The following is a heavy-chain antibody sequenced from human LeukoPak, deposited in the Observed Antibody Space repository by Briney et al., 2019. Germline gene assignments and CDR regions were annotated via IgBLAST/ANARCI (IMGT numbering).Heavy chain of an antibody. V-gene: IGHV5-51*01. D-gene: IGHD1-26*01. CDR1: GYKFSTYW. J-gene: IGHJ4*02. Sequence: GESLKISCEGSGYKFSTYWIGWVRQMPGKGLEWMGIMYPGDSETRYSPSFQGQVTISADKSISTTYLQWSSLKASDTAMYYCARLQGSRSYYDPPPFDYWGQGTLVTVSS. CDR3: ARLQGSRSYYDPPPFDY. CDR2: MYPGDSET.